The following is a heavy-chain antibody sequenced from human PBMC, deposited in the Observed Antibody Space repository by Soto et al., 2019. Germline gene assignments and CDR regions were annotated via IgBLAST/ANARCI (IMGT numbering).Heavy chain of an antibody. Sequence: GGSLRLSCAASGFTFSSYAMHWVRQAPGKGLEWVAVISYDGSNKYYADSVKGRFTISRDNSKNTLYLQMNSLRAEDTAVYYCARDHLVWQLGARNYYYYGMDVWGQGTTVTVSS. V-gene: IGHV3-30-3*01. CDR1: GFTFSSYA. D-gene: IGHD6-6*01. J-gene: IGHJ6*02. CDR3: ARDHLVWQLGARNYYYYGMDV. CDR2: ISYDGSNK.